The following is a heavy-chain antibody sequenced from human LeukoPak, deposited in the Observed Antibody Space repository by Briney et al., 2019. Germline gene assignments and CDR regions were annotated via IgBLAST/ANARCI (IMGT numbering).Heavy chain of an antibody. J-gene: IGHJ4*02. CDR3: ARVSTTVFPGPFDY. CDR2: IYYSGST. D-gene: IGHD4-17*01. V-gene: IGHV4-59*01. Sequence: SETLSLTCTVSGGSISSYYWSWIRQPPGKGLEWIGYIYYSGSTSYNPSLKSRVTISVDTSKNQFSLKLSSVTAADTAVYYCARVSTTVFPGPFDYWGQGTLVTVSS. CDR1: GGSISSYY.